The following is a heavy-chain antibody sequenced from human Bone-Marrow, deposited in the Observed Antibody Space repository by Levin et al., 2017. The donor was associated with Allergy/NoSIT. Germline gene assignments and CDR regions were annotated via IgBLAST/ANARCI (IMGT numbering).Heavy chain of an antibody. V-gene: IGHV3-23*01. Sequence: ETLSLTCAASGFDFSSYAMNWVRQAPGQGLEWVSGISTGGETPYYADSVKGRFAISRDNSKNTLSLEMNSLSPDDTAAYFCAKDLWRGRRISPCDSWGQGTLVTVSS. CDR3: AKDLWRGRRISPCDS. D-gene: IGHD2-15*01. CDR1: GFDFSSYA. J-gene: IGHJ4*02. CDR2: ISTGGETP.